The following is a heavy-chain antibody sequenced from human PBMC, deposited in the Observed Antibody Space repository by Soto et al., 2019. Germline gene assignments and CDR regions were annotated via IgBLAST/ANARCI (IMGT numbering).Heavy chain of an antibody. Sequence: EVQLVESGGGLVQPGGSLRLSCAASGFTFSSYWMSWVRQAPGKGLEWVANIKQDGSEKYYVDSVKGRFTISRDNAKNSLYLQMNSLRAEDTAVYYCARDATGRVGYYYYYMDVWGKGTTVTVSS. D-gene: IGHD3-10*01. V-gene: IGHV3-7*01. CDR3: ARDATGRVGYYYYYMDV. CDR1: GFTFSSYW. J-gene: IGHJ6*03. CDR2: IKQDGSEK.